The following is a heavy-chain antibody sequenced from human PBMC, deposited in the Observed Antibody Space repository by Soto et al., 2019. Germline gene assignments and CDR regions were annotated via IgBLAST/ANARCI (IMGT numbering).Heavy chain of an antibody. J-gene: IGHJ5*02. CDR1: GGSISSGDCY. CDR3: ARAGLEWSYNWFDP. V-gene: IGHV4-30-4*01. D-gene: IGHD3-3*01. Sequence: SETLSLTCTVSGGSISSGDCYWSWIRQPPGKGLEWIGYIYYSGSTYYNPSLKSRVTISVDTSENQFSLKLSSVTAADTAVYYCARAGLEWSYNWFDPWGQGTLVTVS. CDR2: IYYSGST.